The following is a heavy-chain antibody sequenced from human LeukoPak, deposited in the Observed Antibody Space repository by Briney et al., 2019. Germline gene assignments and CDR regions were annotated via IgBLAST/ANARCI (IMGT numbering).Heavy chain of an antibody. D-gene: IGHD6-19*01. Sequence: ASVKVSCKVSGYTLTELSMHWVRQAPGKGLEWMGGFDPEDGETIYAQKFQDRVTMTEDTSTDTAYMELSSLRSEDTAVYYCARRLAVAGFSHFDLWGRGTLVTVSS. CDR1: GYTLTELS. V-gene: IGHV1-24*01. CDR2: FDPEDGET. CDR3: ARRLAVAGFSHFDL. J-gene: IGHJ2*01.